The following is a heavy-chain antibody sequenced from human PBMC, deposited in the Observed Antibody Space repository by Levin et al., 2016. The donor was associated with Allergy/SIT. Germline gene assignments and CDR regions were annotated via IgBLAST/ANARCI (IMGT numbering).Heavy chain of an antibody. J-gene: IGHJ6*03. V-gene: IGHV3-23*01. CDR2: ISYTGDTT. CDR1: GFTFSNFA. D-gene: IGHD4-17*01. Sequence: GESLKISCEASGFTFSNFAMNWVRQAPGKGLEWVSAISYTGDTTYYADSVKGRFTISRDNSKNTLFLQMNSLRVEDTAVYYCAKRPPYADYYMDVWGKGTTVTVSS. CDR3: AKRPPYADYYMDV.